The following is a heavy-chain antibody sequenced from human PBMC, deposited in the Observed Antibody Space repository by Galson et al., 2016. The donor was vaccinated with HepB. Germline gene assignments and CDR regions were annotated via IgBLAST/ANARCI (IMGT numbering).Heavy chain of an antibody. D-gene: IGHD1-26*01. J-gene: IGHJ4*02. CDR3: AREVAATTHFDN. CDR2: IYHAGST. V-gene: IGHV4-30-4*01. CDR1: SGSIRCDDCY. Sequence: TLSLTCTVSSGSIRCDDCYWSWFRQPPGKGLEWIGYIYHAGSTYYNPSLKSRINMSADTAKNQVSLKMSSVTAADTAVYFCAREVAATTHFDNWGPGIPVTVAS.